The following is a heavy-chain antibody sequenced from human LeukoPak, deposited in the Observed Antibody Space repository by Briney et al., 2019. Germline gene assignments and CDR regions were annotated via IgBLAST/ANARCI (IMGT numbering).Heavy chain of an antibody. D-gene: IGHD5-24*01. CDR2: IYYSGGT. J-gene: IGHJ4*02. CDR3: ARALRDQMGHIDY. CDR1: GGSISSGDYY. V-gene: IGHV4-30-4*01. Sequence: PSQTLSLTCTVSGGSISSGDYYWSWIRQPPGKGLEWIGYIYYSGGTYYNPSLKSRVTISVDTSKNQFSLKLSSVTAADTAVYYCARALRDQMGHIDYWGQGTLVTVSS.